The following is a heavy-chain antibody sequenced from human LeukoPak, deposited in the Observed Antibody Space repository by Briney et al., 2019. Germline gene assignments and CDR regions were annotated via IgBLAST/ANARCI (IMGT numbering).Heavy chain of an antibody. CDR1: GGSISGSSYY. J-gene: IGHJ4*02. V-gene: IGHV4-39*01. D-gene: IGHD3-10*01. CDR2: IYYSGST. Sequence: SETLSLTCTVSGGSISGSSYYWGWIRQPPGKGLEWIGSIYYSGSTYYNPSLKSRVTISVDTSKNQFSLKLSSVTAADTAVYYCARLALGHYFDYWGQGTLVTVSS. CDR3: ARLALGHYFDY.